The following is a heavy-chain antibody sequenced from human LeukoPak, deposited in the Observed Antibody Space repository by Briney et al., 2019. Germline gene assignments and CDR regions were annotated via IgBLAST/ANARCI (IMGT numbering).Heavy chain of an antibody. Sequence: KPSETLSLTCTVSGGSISSSSYYWGWIRQPPGKGLEWIGSIYYSGSTYYNPSLKSRVTISVDTSKNQFSLKLSSVTAADTAVYYCARHGQTAMVPIDYWGQGTLVTVSS. CDR2: IYYSGST. V-gene: IGHV4-39*01. D-gene: IGHD5-18*01. CDR3: ARHGQTAMVPIDY. J-gene: IGHJ4*02. CDR1: GGSISSSSYY.